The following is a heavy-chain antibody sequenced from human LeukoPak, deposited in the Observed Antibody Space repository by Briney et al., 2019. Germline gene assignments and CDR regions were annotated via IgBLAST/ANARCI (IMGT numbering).Heavy chain of an antibody. J-gene: IGHJ3*02. CDR3: AKEYGDYDAFDI. Sequence: PGGSLRLSCAASGFTFSSYAMSWVRQAPGKGLEWVSAISGSGGGTYYADSVKGRFTISRDNSKNTLYLQVNSLRAEDTAVYYCAKEYGDYDAFDIWGQGTVVIVSS. V-gene: IGHV3-23*01. CDR1: GFTFSSYA. D-gene: IGHD4-17*01. CDR2: ISGSGGGT.